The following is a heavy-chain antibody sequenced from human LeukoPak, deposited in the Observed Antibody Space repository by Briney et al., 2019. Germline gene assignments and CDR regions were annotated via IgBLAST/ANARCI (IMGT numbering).Heavy chain of an antibody. D-gene: IGHD2/OR15-2a*01. Sequence: GASAKVSCKASGYTFTNYAVHWVRQAPGQRLEWMGWINAGNGNTKCSQKFQGRVTITRDTSASTAYLELSSLTSEDTAVYYCARDRRGYYYYYGMDVWGQGTTVTVSS. CDR2: INAGNGNT. CDR3: ARDRRGYYYYYGMDV. CDR1: GYTFTNYA. V-gene: IGHV1-3*01. J-gene: IGHJ6*02.